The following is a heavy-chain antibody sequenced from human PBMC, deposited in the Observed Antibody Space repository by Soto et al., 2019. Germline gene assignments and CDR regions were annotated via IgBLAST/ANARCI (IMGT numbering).Heavy chain of an antibody. CDR1: GFTFSSYA. CDR3: ARRGPGTYFDD. J-gene: IGHJ4*02. V-gene: IGHV3-23*01. CDR2: ISGSGGST. Sequence: EVQLLESGGGLVQPGGSLRLSCAASGFTFSSYAMNWVRQAPGKGLEWVSVISGSGGSTYYADSVKGRFTISRDNSKNTLSLQMNSLRAEDTAVYYCARRGPGTYFDDWGQGTVVTVSS. D-gene: IGHD6-13*01.